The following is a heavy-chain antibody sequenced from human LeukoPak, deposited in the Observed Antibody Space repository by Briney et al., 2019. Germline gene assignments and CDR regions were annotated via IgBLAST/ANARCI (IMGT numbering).Heavy chain of an antibody. D-gene: IGHD5-24*01. J-gene: IGHJ4*02. CDR1: GYTFTTYG. V-gene: IGHV1-18*01. Sequence: VASVKVSCKASGYTFTTYGITWVRQAPGQGLEWMGWISAYNGNTNYAQKLQGRDTMTTDTSTSTAYMELRSLRSDDTAVYYCARGLVDGYKELGYWGQGTLVTVSS. CDR2: ISAYNGNT. CDR3: ARGLVDGYKELGY.